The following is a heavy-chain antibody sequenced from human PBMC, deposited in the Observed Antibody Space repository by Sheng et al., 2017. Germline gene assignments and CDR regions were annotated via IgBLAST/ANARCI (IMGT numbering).Heavy chain of an antibody. CDR2: IYHSGST. CDR3: AREIKGTNWKGGFLYY. Sequence: QVQLQESGPGLVKPSETLSLTCAVSGYSISSGYYWGWIRQPPREGAGVDWSIYHSGSTYYNPSLKSRVTISVDTSKNQFSLKLSSVTAADTAVYYCAREIKGTNWKGGFLYYWGRGNPSVTVSS. J-gene: IGHJ4*02. D-gene: IGHD1-20*01. V-gene: IGHV4-38-2*02. CDR1: GYSISSGYY.